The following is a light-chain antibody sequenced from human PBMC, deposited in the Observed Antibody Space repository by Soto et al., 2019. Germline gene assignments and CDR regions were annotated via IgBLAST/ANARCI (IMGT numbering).Light chain of an antibody. CDR3: HQYNNWPPIT. CDR1: QSVSSN. V-gene: IGKV3-15*01. J-gene: IGKJ5*01. CDR2: GAS. Sequence: EIVMTQSPATLSVSLGERATLSCRASQSVSSNLAWYQQKPGQAPRPLIYGASTRATGIPARFSGSGSGTEFTLTISSLQSEDFAVYYCHQYNNWPPITFGQGTRLEIK.